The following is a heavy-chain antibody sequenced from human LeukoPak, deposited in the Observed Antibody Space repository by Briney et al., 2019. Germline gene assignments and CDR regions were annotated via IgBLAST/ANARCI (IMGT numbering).Heavy chain of an antibody. Sequence: ASVKLSCKASGYTFTCYYMHWVRQAPGQGLEWMGWINPNSGGTNYAQKFQGRVTMTRDTSISTAYMELSRLRSDDTAVYCCGRVHYYYYYMDVWGKGNTVTVSS. J-gene: IGHJ6*03. V-gene: IGHV1-2*02. CDR1: GYTFTCYY. CDR3: GRVHYYYYYMDV. CDR2: INPNSGGT.